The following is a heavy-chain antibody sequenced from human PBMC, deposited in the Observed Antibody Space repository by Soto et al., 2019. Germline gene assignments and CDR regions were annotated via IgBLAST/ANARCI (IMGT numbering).Heavy chain of an antibody. CDR2: IYPGDSDT. V-gene: IGHV5-51*01. D-gene: IGHD2-15*01. J-gene: IGHJ6*03. Sequence: GESLKISCKGSGYSFTSYWIGWVRQMPGKGLEWMGIIYPGDSDTRYSPSFQGQVTISADKSISTAYLQWSSLKASDTAMYYCARRGYCSGGSCYSGNYYYYMDVWGKGTTVTVSS. CDR3: ARRGYCSGGSCYSGNYYYYMDV. CDR1: GYSFTSYW.